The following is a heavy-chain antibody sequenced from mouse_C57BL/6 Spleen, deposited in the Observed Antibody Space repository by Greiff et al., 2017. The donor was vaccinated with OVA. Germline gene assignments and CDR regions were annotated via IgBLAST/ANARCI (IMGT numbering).Heavy chain of an antibody. D-gene: IGHD4-1*02. J-gene: IGHJ1*03. CDR1: GYTFTSYW. CDR2: IDPSDSYT. CDR3: ARRNWDVGYFDV. Sequence: VQLQQPGAELVRPGTSVKLSCKASGYTFTSYWMHWVKQRPGQGLEWIGVIDPSDSYTNYNQKFKGKATLTVDTSSSTAYMQLSSLTSEDSAVYYCARRNWDVGYFDVWGTGTTVTVSS. V-gene: IGHV1-59*01.